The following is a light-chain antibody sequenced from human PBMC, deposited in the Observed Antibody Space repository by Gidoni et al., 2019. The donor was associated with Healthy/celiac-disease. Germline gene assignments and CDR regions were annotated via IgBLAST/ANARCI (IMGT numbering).Light chain of an antibody. CDR2: GNS. CDR1: SSNIGAGSD. CDR3: QSYDSSLRGV. V-gene: IGLV1-40*01. Sequence: QSVLTQPPSVSGAPGQRVTISCTGSSSNIGAGSDVHWYQQLPGTAPNLLISGNSNRPSGVPDRFSGSKSGTSASLAITGLQAEDEADYYCQSYDSSLRGVFGGGTKLTVL. J-gene: IGLJ3*02.